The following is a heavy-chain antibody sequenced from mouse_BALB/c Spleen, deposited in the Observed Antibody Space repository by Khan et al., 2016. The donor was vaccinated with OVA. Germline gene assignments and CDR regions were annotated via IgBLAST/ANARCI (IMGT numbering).Heavy chain of an antibody. J-gene: IGHJ3*01. V-gene: IGHV3-2*02. CDR1: GYSITSDYA. CDR3: TRSRGYDYDAWFAF. CDR2: ISYSGST. D-gene: IGHD2-4*01. Sequence: EVQLQESGPGLVKPSQSLSLTCTVTGYSITSDYAWNWIRHFPGNKLEWMGYISYSGSTSYNPSLKSRISITRDPSKNQFFLQLSSVTTEDTATYYCTRSRGYDYDAWFAFWGQGTLVTVSA.